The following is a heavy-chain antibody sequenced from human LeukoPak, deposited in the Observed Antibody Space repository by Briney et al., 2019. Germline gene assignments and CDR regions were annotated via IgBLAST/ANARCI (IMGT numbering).Heavy chain of an antibody. CDR1: GGSISSSSYY. Sequence: SETLSLTCTVSGGSISSSSYYWGWIRQPPGKGLEWIGSSYYSGSTNYNPSLKSRVTICVDTSKNQFSLKLSSVTAADTAVYYCARHVIMITFGGVIVPEMGYFDYWGQGTLVTVSS. D-gene: IGHD3-16*02. V-gene: IGHV4-39*01. CDR2: SYYSGST. J-gene: IGHJ4*02. CDR3: ARHVIMITFGGVIVPEMGYFDY.